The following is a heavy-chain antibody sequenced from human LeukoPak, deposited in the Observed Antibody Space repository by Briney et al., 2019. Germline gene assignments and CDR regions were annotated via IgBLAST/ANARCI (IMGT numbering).Heavy chain of an antibody. CDR1: GFTFNKYA. D-gene: IGHD1-26*01. V-gene: IGHV3-30*18. J-gene: IGHJ4*02. CDR2: ISYDGSDK. Sequence: GGSLRLFCAASGFTFNKYAMHWVRQAPGKGLEGDTIISYDGSDKYYEDSVKGRFTISRDNSKNTLFLQMNSLRTEDTAVYYCAKDGMSGSSLGGYFDYWGQGTLVSVSS. CDR3: AKDGMSGSSLGGYFDY.